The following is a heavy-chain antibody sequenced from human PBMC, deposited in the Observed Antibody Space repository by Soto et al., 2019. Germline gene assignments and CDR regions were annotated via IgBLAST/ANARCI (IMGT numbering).Heavy chain of an antibody. CDR2: MNPNSGNT. CDR3: AGGWYGSAAYYYGMDV. J-gene: IGHJ6*02. D-gene: IGHD1-26*01. V-gene: IGHV1-8*01. Sequence: QVQLVQSGAEVKKPGASVKVSCKASGYTFTSYDINWVRQATGQGLEWMGWMNPNSGNTGYAQKFQGRVTMTRNTXMXXAYMERSSLRSEDTAVYDCAGGWYGSAAYYYGMDVWGQGTTVTVSS. CDR1: GYTFTSYD.